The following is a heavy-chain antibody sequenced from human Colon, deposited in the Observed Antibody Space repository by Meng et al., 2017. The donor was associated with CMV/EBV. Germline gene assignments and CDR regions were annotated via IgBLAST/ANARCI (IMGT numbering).Heavy chain of an antibody. CDR3: ARLKSEEEDH. CDR1: GFSLRGYW. J-gene: IGHJ4*02. V-gene: IGHV3-74*01. D-gene: IGHD3-3*01. Sequence: ESPKISGAASGFSLRGYWMHWVRQAPGKGLVWVSCINSDGSDTRYADSVKGRFTISRDNAKNTLYLQMNSLRLEDTAVYYCARLKSEEEDHWGQGTMVTVSS. CDR2: INSDGSDT.